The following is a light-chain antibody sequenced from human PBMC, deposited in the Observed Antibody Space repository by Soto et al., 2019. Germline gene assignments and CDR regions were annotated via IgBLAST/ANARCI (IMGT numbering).Light chain of an antibody. CDR1: SSNIGNNY. Sequence: SVLTQPPSVSAAPGQKVTISCSGSSSNIGNNYVSWYQHLPGTAPRLLIYDNNKRPSEIPDRFSGSKSGTSATLDITGLQTGDEADYYCGTWDSSLSAGVFGGGTKVTVL. CDR2: DNN. J-gene: IGLJ2*01. CDR3: GTWDSSLSAGV. V-gene: IGLV1-51*01.